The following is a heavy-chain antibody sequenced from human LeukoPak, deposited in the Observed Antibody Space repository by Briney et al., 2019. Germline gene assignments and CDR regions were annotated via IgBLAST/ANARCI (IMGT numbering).Heavy chain of an antibody. V-gene: IGHV3-23*01. D-gene: IGHD3-22*01. CDR1: GFTFSSYA. J-gene: IGHJ4*02. Sequence: GGSLRLSCAASGFTFSSYAMSWVRQAPGKGLEWFSAISGSGGRTYYTDSVKGRFTISRDNSKNTLYLQMNGLRAEDTAVYYCAKDRIPSSGWESDYWGQGTLVTVPS. CDR2: ISGSGGRT. CDR3: AKDRIPSSGWESDY.